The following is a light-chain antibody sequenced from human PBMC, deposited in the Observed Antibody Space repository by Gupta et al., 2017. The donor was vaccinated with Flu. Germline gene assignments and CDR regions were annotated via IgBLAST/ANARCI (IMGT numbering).Light chain of an antibody. CDR1: QSLLLSDGYDY. Sequence: IVMTQSPLSLPVTPAEPAFLSCKSSQSLLLSDGYDYLAWFLQKPGQSPHLLIHMGSSRASGVPDRFSGSGSGTNFTLKLSRVEAEDVGVYYCMQALQTPYTFGQGTKLDIK. J-gene: IGKJ2*01. CDR2: MGS. V-gene: IGKV2-28*01. CDR3: MQALQTPYT.